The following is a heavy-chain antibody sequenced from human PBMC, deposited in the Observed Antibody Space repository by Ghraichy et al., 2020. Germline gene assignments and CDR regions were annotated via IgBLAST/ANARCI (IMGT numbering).Heavy chain of an antibody. CDR3: AKEVRGGNVDM. J-gene: IGHJ3*02. D-gene: IGHD3-16*01. CDR1: GFTFSNYA. CDR2: ISGSGGNT. Sequence: LSLPCAASGFTFSNYAMRWVRQAPGKGLEWVSGISGSGGNTYYVDSVKGRFTISRDNSKNTLCLQMNSLRDEDTAVYYCAKEVRGGNVDMWGQGTMVTVSS. V-gene: IGHV3-23*01.